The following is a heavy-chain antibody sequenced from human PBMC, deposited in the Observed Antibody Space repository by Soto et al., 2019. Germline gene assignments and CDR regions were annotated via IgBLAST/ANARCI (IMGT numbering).Heavy chain of an antibody. V-gene: IGHV3-74*01. CDR3: ATIAAAGPG. CDR1: GFIFSNYW. CDR2: INSDGSST. D-gene: IGHD6-13*01. Sequence: PGGSLRLSCGASGFIFSNYWMHWVRQAPGKGLVWVSRINSDGSSTSYADSVKGRFTISRDNAKNTLYLQMNSLRAEDTAVYYCATIAAAGPGWGQGTLVTVSS. J-gene: IGHJ4*02.